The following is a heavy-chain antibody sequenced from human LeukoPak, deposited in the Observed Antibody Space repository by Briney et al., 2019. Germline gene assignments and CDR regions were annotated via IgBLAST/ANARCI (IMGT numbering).Heavy chain of an antibody. CDR2: IYFSGST. V-gene: IGHV4-59*01. CDR1: GGSIRGYY. Sequence: ASETLSLTCTVSGGSIRGYYWSWIRQPPGKGLEWIGYIYFSGSTSYNPSLKSRVTISVDRSKNQFSLKLSSVAAADTAVYYCARSYDTNFDYWGQGTLVTVSS. CDR3: ARSYDTNFDY. J-gene: IGHJ4*02. D-gene: IGHD3-3*01.